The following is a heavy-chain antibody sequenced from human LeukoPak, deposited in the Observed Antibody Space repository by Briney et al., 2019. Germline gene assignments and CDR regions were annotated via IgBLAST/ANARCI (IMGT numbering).Heavy chain of an antibody. J-gene: IGHJ4*02. CDR1: GFTFSSYS. CDR2: ISSSSSTI. D-gene: IGHD7-27*01. V-gene: IGHV3-48*04. Sequence: GGSLRLSCAASGFTFSSYSMNWVRQAPGKGLEWVSYISSSSSTIYYADSVKGRFTISRDNAKNSLYLEMNSLRTEDTAVYYCARHFWGYFDFWGQGTLVTVSS. CDR3: ARHFWGYFDF.